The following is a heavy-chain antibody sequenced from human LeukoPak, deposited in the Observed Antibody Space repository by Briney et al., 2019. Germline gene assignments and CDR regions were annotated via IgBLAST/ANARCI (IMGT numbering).Heavy chain of an antibody. V-gene: IGHV1-18*01. CDR2: ISAYNGNT. CDR1: GYTFTSYG. D-gene: IGHD3-10*01. Sequence: GASVKVSCKASGYTFTSYGISGVRQAPGQGLEWMGWISAYNGNTDYAQKLQGRVTMTTDTSTSTAYMELRSLRSDDTAVYYCAREDWSGSRHRLFDYWGQGTLVTVSS. J-gene: IGHJ4*02. CDR3: AREDWSGSRHRLFDY.